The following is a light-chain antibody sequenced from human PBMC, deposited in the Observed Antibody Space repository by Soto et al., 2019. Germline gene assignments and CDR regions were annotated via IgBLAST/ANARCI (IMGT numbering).Light chain of an antibody. J-gene: IGKJ2*01. V-gene: IGKV3-15*01. Sequence: EIVMTQSPATLSVSPGERGTLSCRASQSVSDSLAWYQHKPGQAPRLLIYGASTRATRIPARFSGGGSGTDFTLTISSLQSDDSAVYYCQQYNNWPLYTFGQGTKLEIK. CDR1: QSVSDS. CDR2: GAS. CDR3: QQYNNWPLYT.